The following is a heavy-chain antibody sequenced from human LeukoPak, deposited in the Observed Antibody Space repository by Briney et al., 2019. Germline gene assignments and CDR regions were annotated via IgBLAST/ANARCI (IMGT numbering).Heavy chain of an antibody. CDR3: ARDGDIVVVPAAFEGYFDY. CDR1: GFTFSSYS. V-gene: IGHV3-21*01. J-gene: IGHJ4*02. CDR2: ISSSSSYI. Sequence: GGSLRPSCAASGFTFSSYSMNWVRQAPGKGLEWVSSISSSSSYIYYADSVKGRFTISRDNTKNSLYLQMNSLRAEDTAVYYCARDGDIVVVPAAFEGYFDYWGQGTLVTVSS. D-gene: IGHD2-2*01.